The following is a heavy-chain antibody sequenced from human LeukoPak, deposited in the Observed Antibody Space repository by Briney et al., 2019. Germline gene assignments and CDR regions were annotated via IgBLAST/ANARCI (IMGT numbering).Heavy chain of an antibody. Sequence: GGSQRLSCAASGFKFSDHYIDWVRQAPGKGLEWVGRSRNKASSYTTEYAASVEGRFTISRDVSESSLYPQMNSLRTEDTAVYYCAKDMYSSSSRRPYYFDYWGQGTLVTVSS. CDR3: AKDMYSSSSRRPYYFDY. D-gene: IGHD6-6*01. J-gene: IGHJ4*02. V-gene: IGHV3-72*01. CDR1: GFKFSDHY. CDR2: SRNKASSYTT.